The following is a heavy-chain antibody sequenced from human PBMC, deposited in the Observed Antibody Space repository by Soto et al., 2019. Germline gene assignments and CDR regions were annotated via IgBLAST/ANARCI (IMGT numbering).Heavy chain of an antibody. CDR2: TTGGAGLT. Sequence: GGSLRLSFTASGFTLSSYAITWVRRAPGKGLEWVSATTGGAGLTYYADSVKGRFSVSSDSPGNTLYLQLNSLRPEDTAVYYCAKVDRGSVARPTRLDPLGQGTLVTVSS. J-gene: IGHJ5*02. D-gene: IGHD2-21*01. CDR1: GFTLSSYA. CDR3: AKVDRGSVARPTRLDP. V-gene: IGHV3-23*01.